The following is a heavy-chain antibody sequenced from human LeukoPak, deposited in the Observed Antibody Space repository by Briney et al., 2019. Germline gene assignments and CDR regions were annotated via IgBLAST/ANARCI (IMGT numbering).Heavy chain of an antibody. D-gene: IGHD6-13*01. J-gene: IGHJ6*03. Sequence: PSETLSLNCTVSSCSISSSSYYWGWLRQPPGKGLEWNGSIYYSGSTHYNPSLKSRATISVDTSNNQFSLKLSSVTAADTAVYYCARSQGSSWYQYYYYYYMDVWGKGTTVTITS. CDR3: ARSQGSSWYQYYYYYYMDV. V-gene: IGHV4-39*01. CDR2: IYYSGST. CDR1: SCSISSSSYY.